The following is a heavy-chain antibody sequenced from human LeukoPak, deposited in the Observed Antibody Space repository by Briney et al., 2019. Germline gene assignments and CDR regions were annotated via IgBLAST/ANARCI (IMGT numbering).Heavy chain of an antibody. J-gene: IGHJ4*02. D-gene: IGHD3-22*01. Sequence: SETLSLTCTVSDDSISSGTYYWNWIRQPAGKGLEWIGRIHTSGSTNYNPSLKSRVSMSVDTSKKQFSLRLSSVTAADTAIYYCASDYFDRTGYYGFIYWGQGSLVTISS. V-gene: IGHV4-61*02. CDR2: IHTSGST. CDR3: ASDYFDRTGYYGFIY. CDR1: DDSISSGTYY.